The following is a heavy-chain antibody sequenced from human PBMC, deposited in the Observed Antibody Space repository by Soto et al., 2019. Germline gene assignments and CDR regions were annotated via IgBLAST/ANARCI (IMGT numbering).Heavy chain of an antibody. J-gene: IGHJ6*02. Sequence: SMKVSCKASGGTFSSYAISWVRQAPGQGLEWMGGIIPIFGTANYAQEFQGRVTITADESTSTAYMELSSLRSEDTAVYYCARVGSSWYGDYYYYGMDVWGQGTTVTVSS. CDR1: GGTFSSYA. V-gene: IGHV1-69*13. D-gene: IGHD6-13*01. CDR2: IIPIFGTA. CDR3: ARVGSSWYGDYYYYGMDV.